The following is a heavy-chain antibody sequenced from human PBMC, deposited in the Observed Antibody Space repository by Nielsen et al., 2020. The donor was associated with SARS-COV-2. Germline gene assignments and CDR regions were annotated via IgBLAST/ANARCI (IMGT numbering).Heavy chain of an antibody. CDR1: GFTFSSYA. CDR3: AKDGAYDFWSGYVLRDV. CDR2: ISGSGGST. Sequence: GESLKISCAASGFTFSSYAMSWVRQAPGKGLEWVSAISGSGGSTYYADSVKGRFTISRDNSKNTLYLQMNSLRAEDTAVYYCAKDGAYDFWSGYVLRDVWGQGTTVTVSS. D-gene: IGHD3-3*01. J-gene: IGHJ6*02. V-gene: IGHV3-23*01.